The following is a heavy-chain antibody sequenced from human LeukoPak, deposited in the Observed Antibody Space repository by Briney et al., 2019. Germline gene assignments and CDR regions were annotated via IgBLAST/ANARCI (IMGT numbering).Heavy chain of an antibody. D-gene: IGHD3-16*01. V-gene: IGHV1-2*02. CDR3: ARPWAGDWFDP. Sequence: ASVKVSCKASGYTFTSYGISWVRQAPGQGLEWMGWINPNSGGTNYAQKFQGRVTMTRDTSISTAYMELSRLRSDDTAVYYCARPWAGDWFDPWGQGTLVTVSS. CDR1: GYTFTSYG. CDR2: INPNSGGT. J-gene: IGHJ5*02.